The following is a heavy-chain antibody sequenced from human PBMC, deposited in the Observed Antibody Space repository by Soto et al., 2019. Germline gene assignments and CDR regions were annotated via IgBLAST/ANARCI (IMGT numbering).Heavy chain of an antibody. CDR1: GYNFTGYY. CDR3: SRALPRNYGSGSYYNYGMDV. D-gene: IGHD3-10*01. J-gene: IGHJ6*02. V-gene: IGHV1-2*02. CDR2: INPNSGGT. Sequence: ASVKVSCKASGYNFTGYYMHWVRQAPGQGLEWMGWINPNSGGTNYEQRFQGRVTMTRDTSISTADMELSRLRSDDTAVYYCSRALPRNYGSGSYYNYGMDVWGQGTTVTVS.